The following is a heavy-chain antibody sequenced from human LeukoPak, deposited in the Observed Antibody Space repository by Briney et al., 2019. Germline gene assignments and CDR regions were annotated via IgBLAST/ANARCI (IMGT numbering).Heavy chain of an antibody. D-gene: IGHD3-22*01. J-gene: IGHJ2*01. Sequence: ASVKVSCEASGYTFTDFYMHWVRQAPGQGLEWMGIINPNGGSPSYAQKFQGRVTMTRDTSTSTVYMELSSLRSDDTAMYYCARDPRLSSGYSTGILWYFDLWGRGTLVTVSS. CDR1: GYTFTDFY. CDR2: INPNGGSP. V-gene: IGHV1-46*01. CDR3: ARDPRLSSGYSTGILWYFDL.